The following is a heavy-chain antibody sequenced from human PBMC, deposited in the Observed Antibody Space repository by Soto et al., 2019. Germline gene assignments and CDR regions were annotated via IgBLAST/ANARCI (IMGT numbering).Heavy chain of an antibody. Sequence: QVQLVQSGAEVKKPGASVKVSCKASGYTFTSYYMHWVRQAPGQGLEWMGIINPSGGSTSYAQKFQGRVTMTRDTSTSTAYMELSSLSSEDTAVYYCARRFSGTTVTTGIDYWGQGTLVTVSS. J-gene: IGHJ4*02. CDR1: GYTFTSYY. D-gene: IGHD4-4*01. V-gene: IGHV1-46*01. CDR2: INPSGGST. CDR3: ARRFSGTTVTTGIDY.